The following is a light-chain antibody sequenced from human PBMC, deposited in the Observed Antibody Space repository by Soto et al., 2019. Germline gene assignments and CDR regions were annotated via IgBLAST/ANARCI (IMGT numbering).Light chain of an antibody. V-gene: IGKV1-5*03. J-gene: IGKJ1*01. Sequence: IWMTQSPSLLSASTGDRVTISCRMSQGISSWLAWYQQKPGKAPKLLIYKASTLKSGVPSRFSGSGSRTEFTLTIRSLQPDDFATYYCKHYNSYSEAFGQGTKVDIK. CDR3: KHYNSYSEA. CDR1: QGISSW. CDR2: KAS.